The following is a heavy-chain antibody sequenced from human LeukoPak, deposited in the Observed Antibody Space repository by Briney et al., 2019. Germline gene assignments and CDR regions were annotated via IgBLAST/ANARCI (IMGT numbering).Heavy chain of an antibody. D-gene: IGHD6-19*01. CDR1: GFTFSGYW. CDR2: IKPDGSEK. Sequence: GGSLRLSCEASGFTFSGYWMTWVRKAPGKGLKWVANIKPDGSEKDYVDSVKGRFTISRDNAKNSLSLQMNSLRAEDTALYYCSRNRGWFNFDYWGQGTLVTVSP. J-gene: IGHJ4*02. CDR3: SRNRGWFNFDY. V-gene: IGHV3-7*01.